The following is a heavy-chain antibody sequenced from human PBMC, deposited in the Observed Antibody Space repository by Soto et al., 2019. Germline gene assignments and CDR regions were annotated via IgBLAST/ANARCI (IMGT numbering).Heavy chain of an antibody. D-gene: IGHD6-6*01. CDR3: ARSYSSSSYYYYYYMDV. V-gene: IGHV4-39*07. J-gene: IGHJ6*03. CDR2: IYFSGIT. CDR1: GGSISGSNYY. Sequence: SETLSLTCTVSGGSISGSNYYWGWIRQSPGKGLEWIGSIYFSGITYYNPSLKSRVTISVDTSKNQFSLKLSSVTAADTAVYYCARSYSSSSYYYYYYMDVWGKGTTVTVSS.